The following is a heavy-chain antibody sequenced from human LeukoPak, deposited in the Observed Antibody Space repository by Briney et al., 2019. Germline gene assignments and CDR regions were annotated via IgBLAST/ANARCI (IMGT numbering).Heavy chain of an antibody. CDR3: ARDSNVLVAASKYNWFDP. Sequence: GGSLRLSCAASGFTFSSYWMSWVRQAPGKGLEWVANIKQDGSGKYYVDSVKGRFTISRDNAKNSLYLQMNSLRAEDTAVYYCARDSNVLVAASKYNWFDPWGQGTLVTVSS. CDR1: GFTFSSYW. V-gene: IGHV3-7*01. J-gene: IGHJ5*02. D-gene: IGHD2-15*01. CDR2: IKQDGSGK.